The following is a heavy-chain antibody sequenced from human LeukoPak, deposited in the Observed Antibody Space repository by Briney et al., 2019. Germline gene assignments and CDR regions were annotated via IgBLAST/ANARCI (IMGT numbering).Heavy chain of an antibody. CDR1: GGSISSGSYY. D-gene: IGHD1-26*01. CDR3: ARAEVGATFGY. Sequence: SQTLSLTCTVSGGSISSGSYYWSWIRQPAGKGLEWIGRIYTSGSTNYNPSLKSRVTISVDTPKNQFSLKLSSVTAADTAVYYCARAEVGATFGYWGQGTLVTVSS. CDR2: IYTSGST. V-gene: IGHV4-61*02. J-gene: IGHJ4*02.